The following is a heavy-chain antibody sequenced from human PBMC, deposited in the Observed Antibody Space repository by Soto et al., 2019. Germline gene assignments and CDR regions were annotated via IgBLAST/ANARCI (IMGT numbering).Heavy chain of an antibody. J-gene: IGHJ6*02. CDR1: GFTVSSNY. CDR3: ARSLWFGTNYGMDX. V-gene: IGHV3-53*01. Sequence: PGGSLRLSFAASGFTVSSNYMSWVRQAPGKGLEWVSVIYSGGSTYYADSVKGLFTISRDNSKNTLYLQMNSLRAEDTAVYYCARSLWFGTNYGMDXWGQGTTVTVS. D-gene: IGHD3-10*01. CDR2: IYSGGST.